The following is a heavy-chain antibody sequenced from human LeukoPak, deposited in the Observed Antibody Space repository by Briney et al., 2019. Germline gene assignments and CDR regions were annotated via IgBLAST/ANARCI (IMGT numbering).Heavy chain of an antibody. CDR2: VQHIGGET. Sequence: GSLRLSCAGSGFTFSDSWMGWVRQAPGKGLEWVANVQHIGGETYYVDSVKGRFTISSDNAKNSVYLQMNSLGADDTAVYYCATYSILNAREFRYWGQGTLVTVTS. CDR1: GFTFSDSW. CDR3: ATYSILNAREFRY. D-gene: IGHD4-11*01. V-gene: IGHV3-7*01. J-gene: IGHJ1*01.